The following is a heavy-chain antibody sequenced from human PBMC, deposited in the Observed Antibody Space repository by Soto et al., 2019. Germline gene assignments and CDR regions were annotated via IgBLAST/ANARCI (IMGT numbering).Heavy chain of an antibody. D-gene: IGHD4-4*01. Sequence: GGSLRLSCAASGFTFSSYAMSWVRQAPGKGLEWVSAISGSGGSTYYADSVKGRFTISRDNSKNTLYLQMNSLRAEDTAVYYCAKVPIETYSNDVDWFDPWGQGTLVTVSA. V-gene: IGHV3-23*01. CDR3: AKVPIETYSNDVDWFDP. CDR1: GFTFSSYA. CDR2: ISGSGGST. J-gene: IGHJ5*02.